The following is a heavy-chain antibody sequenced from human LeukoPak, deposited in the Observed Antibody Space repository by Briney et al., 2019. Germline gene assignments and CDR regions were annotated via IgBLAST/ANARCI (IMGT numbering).Heavy chain of an antibody. J-gene: IGHJ4*02. V-gene: IGHV4-59*01. CDR1: GGSISSYY. CDR2: IYYSGST. D-gene: IGHD3-10*01. CDR3: ARGGYYGSGSYYSNLFDY. Sequence: SETLSLTCTVSGGSISSYYWIWIRQPPGKGLEWIGYIYYSGSTNYNPSLKSRVTISVDTSKNQFSLKLSSVTAADTAVYYCARGGYYGSGSYYSNLFDYWGQGTLVTVSS.